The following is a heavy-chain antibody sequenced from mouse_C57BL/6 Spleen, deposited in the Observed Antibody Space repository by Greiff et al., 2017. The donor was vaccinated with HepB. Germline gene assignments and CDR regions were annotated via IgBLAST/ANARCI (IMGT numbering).Heavy chain of an antibody. Sequence: EVQLQQSGPELVKPGASVKISCKASGYTFTDYYMNWVKQSHGKSLEWIGDINPNNGGTSYNQKFKGKATLTVDKSSSTAYMELRSLTSEDSAVYYCARPLYYDYRRWYFDVWGTGTTVTVSS. D-gene: IGHD2-4*01. J-gene: IGHJ1*03. CDR1: GYTFTDYY. CDR3: ARPLYYDYRRWYFDV. V-gene: IGHV1-26*01. CDR2: INPNNGGT.